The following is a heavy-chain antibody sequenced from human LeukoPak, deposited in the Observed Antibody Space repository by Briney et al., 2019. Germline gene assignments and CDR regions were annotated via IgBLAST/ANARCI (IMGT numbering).Heavy chain of an antibody. D-gene: IGHD3-3*01. CDR3: ARVRWLHYDYDAFDI. CDR2: INTKTGKS. V-gene: IGHV7-4-1*02. J-gene: IGHJ3*02. Sequence: GASVKVSCKGANYTFTSYAMNWVRQAPGQGLEWMGSINTKTGKSTHARGFTGRFLLSLDTSVSTAYLQITSLQADDTAVYFCARVRWLHYDYDAFDIWGQGTFVTVSS. CDR1: NYTFTSYA.